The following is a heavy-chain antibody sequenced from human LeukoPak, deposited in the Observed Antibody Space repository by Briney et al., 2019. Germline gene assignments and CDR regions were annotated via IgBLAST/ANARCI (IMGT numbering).Heavy chain of an antibody. CDR1: GYTFTSYY. J-gene: IGHJ4*02. CDR3: ARELEYSSSSGEFDY. Sequence: ASVKVSCKASGYTFTSYYMHWVRQAPGQGLEWMGIINPNSGGTNYAQKFQGRVTMTRDTSISTAYMELSRLRSDDTAVYYCARELEYSSSSGEFDYWGQGTLVTVSS. V-gene: IGHV1-2*02. D-gene: IGHD6-6*01. CDR2: INPNSGGT.